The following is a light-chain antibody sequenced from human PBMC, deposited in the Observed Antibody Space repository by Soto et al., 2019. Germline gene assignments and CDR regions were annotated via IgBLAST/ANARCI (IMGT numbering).Light chain of an antibody. CDR3: QQYNDWPQT. J-gene: IGKJ2*01. Sequence: EIVMTQSPATLSVSPGERATLSCRASQSVSSNLAWYQQKPGQAPRLLIYGASTRATCISARFSGSVSETEFTLTISSLQSEDFAVYYCQQYNDWPQTFGQGTKLEIK. V-gene: IGKV3-15*01. CDR1: QSVSSN. CDR2: GAS.